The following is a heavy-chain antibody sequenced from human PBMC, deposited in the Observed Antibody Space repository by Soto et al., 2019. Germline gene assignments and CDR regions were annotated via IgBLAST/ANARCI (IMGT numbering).Heavy chain of an antibody. V-gene: IGHV3-33*01. D-gene: IGHD6-19*01. CDR3: ARGSPKQWLAY. CDR2: IWYDGSNQ. J-gene: IGHJ4*02. Sequence: AGGSMRLCCAGSGFTVRSYAIHWVRQAPGKGLEWVAIIWYDGSNQYYADFVKGRFTISRDNSKNTAYLQMNSLRDEDTAVYYCARGSPKQWLAYWGQGTLVTVSS. CDR1: GFTVRSYA.